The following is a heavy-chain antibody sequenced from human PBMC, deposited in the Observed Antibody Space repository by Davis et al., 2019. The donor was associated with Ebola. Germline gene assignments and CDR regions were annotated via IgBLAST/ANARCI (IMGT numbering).Heavy chain of an antibody. CDR3: AKVHPPTTVTTGWFDH. J-gene: IGHJ5*02. CDR1: GFIFSSYA. D-gene: IGHD4-17*01. Sequence: PGGSLRLSCAASGFIFSSYAMSWVRQAPGKGLEWVSSISVRSITYHADSVKGRFTISRDNSKNTLYLQMNRLRAEDTAVYYCAKVHPPTTVTTGWFDHWGQGTLVTVSS. V-gene: IGHV3-23*01. CDR2: ISVRSIT.